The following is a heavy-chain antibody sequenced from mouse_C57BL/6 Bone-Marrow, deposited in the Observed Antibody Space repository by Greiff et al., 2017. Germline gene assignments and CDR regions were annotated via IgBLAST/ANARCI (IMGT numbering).Heavy chain of an antibody. J-gene: IGHJ2*01. CDR1: GYSITSGYY. D-gene: IGHD1-1*02. V-gene: IGHV3-6*01. CDR2: ISYDGSN. Sequence: EVKLMESGPGLVKPSQSLSLTCSVTGYSITSGYYWNWIRQFPGNKLEWMGYISYDGSNNYNPSLKNRISITRDTSKNQFFLKLNSVTTEDTATYYCARGRWYFDYWGQGTTLTVSS. CDR3: ARGRWYFDY.